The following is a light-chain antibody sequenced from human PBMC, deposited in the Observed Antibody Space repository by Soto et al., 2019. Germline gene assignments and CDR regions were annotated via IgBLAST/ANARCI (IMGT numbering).Light chain of an antibody. V-gene: IGLV2-8*01. Sequence: QSVLTQAPSASGSPGQSVTISCTGTKSDIGVYDFVSWYQHHPGKAPRLIIYEVVQRPSGVPDRFSGSKSGNTASLTVSGLQAADEADYFCKSYAGSNTYVFGSGTKV. J-gene: IGLJ1*01. CDR2: EVV. CDR1: KSDIGVYDF. CDR3: KSYAGSNTYV.